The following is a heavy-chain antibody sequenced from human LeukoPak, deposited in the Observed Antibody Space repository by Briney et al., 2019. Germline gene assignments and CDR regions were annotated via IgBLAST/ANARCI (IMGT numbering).Heavy chain of an antibody. CDR1: GYTFTDYY. CDR2: VDPEDGET. Sequence: ASVKISCKVSGYTFTDYYMHWVQQAPGKGLEWMGLVDPEDGETIYAEKFQGRVTIPADTSTDTAYMELSSLRSEDTAVYYCATRDSSGTGGAFDIWGQGTMVTVSS. CDR3: ATRDSSGTGGAFDI. V-gene: IGHV1-69-2*01. D-gene: IGHD3-22*01. J-gene: IGHJ3*02.